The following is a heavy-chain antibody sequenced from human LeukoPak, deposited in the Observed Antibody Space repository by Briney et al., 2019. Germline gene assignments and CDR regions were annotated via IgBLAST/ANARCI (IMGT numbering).Heavy chain of an antibody. V-gene: IGHV3-30-3*01. Sequence: GRSLRLSCAASGFTFSSYAMHWVRQAPGKGLEWVTIISYDGGNKYYADSVKGRFTISRDNSKNTLYLQMNSLRAEDTAVYYCARDSSQCSGWFYYFDHWGQGTLVTVSS. J-gene: IGHJ4*02. CDR2: ISYDGGNK. CDR1: GFTFSSYA. CDR3: ARDSSQCSGWFYYFDH. D-gene: IGHD6-19*01.